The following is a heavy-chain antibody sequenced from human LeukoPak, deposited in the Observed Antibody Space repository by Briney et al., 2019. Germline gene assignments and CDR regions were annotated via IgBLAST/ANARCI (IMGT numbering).Heavy chain of an antibody. CDR1: GYTFTSYG. CDR3: ARQGYSGHSQGAADY. V-gene: IGHV1-18*01. D-gene: IGHD4-23*01. J-gene: IGHJ4*02. CDR2: ISAYNGNT. Sequence: ASVKVSCKASGYTFTSYGISWVRQAPGQGLEWMGWISAYNGNTNYAQKLQGRVTVTTDTSTSTAHMELRSLRSDDTAVYYCARQGYSGHSQGAADYWGQGTLVTVSS.